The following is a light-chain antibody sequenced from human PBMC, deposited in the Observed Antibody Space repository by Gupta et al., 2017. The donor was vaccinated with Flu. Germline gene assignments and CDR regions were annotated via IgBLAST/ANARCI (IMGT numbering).Light chain of an antibody. CDR2: GAS. V-gene: IGKV3-20*01. CDR1: QSVSSSY. J-gene: IGKJ5*01. Sequence: EVVLTQSPGTLSLSPGEGATLSCRASQSVSSSYLSWYQQKPGQAPRLLMFGASSRATGIPDRFSGSGTGTDFTLTISRLEPEDFAVYYCQQDCSSPITFGQGTRMEIK. CDR3: QQDCSSPIT.